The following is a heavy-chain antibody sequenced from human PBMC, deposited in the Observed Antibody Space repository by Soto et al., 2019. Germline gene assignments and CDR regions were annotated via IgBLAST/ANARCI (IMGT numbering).Heavy chain of an antibody. CDR2: INGYNGNT. Sequence: ASVKVSCKASGYTFSTYGISWVRQAPGQGLEWMGWINGYNGNTNYAPKLQGRITMTTDTSTTTAYMELRSLRSDDTAVYFCARMGDVPYYYYGMDVWGQGTTVTVSS. J-gene: IGHJ6*02. CDR3: ARMGDVPYYYYGMDV. CDR1: GYTFSTYG. D-gene: IGHD3-16*01. V-gene: IGHV1-18*01.